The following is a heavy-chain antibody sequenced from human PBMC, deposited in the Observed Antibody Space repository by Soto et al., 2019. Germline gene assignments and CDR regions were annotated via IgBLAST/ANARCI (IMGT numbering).Heavy chain of an antibody. Sequence: SETLSLTCTVSGGSISSYYWSWIRQPPGKGLEWIGYIYYSGSTNYNPSLKSRVTISVDTSKNQFSLKLSSVTAADTAVYYCARQRYGSGTLNWFDPWGQGTLVTVSS. V-gene: IGHV4-59*08. CDR2: IYYSGST. D-gene: IGHD3-10*01. CDR1: GGSISSYY. CDR3: ARQRYGSGTLNWFDP. J-gene: IGHJ5*02.